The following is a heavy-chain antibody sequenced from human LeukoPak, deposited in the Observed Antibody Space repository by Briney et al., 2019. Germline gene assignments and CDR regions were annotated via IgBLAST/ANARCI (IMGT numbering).Heavy chain of an antibody. CDR3: AKDSRMAVAGRFDY. Sequence: GGSLRLSCAASDFTFSSYWMTWVRQAPGKGLEWVANIKQDGSEKFYLDSVKGRFTISRDNAKNSLYLQMNSLRAEDTALYYCAKDSRMAVAGRFDYWGQGTLVTVSS. CDR2: IKQDGSEK. J-gene: IGHJ4*02. CDR1: DFTFSSYW. D-gene: IGHD6-19*01. V-gene: IGHV3-7*03.